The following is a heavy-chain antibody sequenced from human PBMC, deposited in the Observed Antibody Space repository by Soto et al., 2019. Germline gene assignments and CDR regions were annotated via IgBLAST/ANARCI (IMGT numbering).Heavy chain of an antibody. D-gene: IGHD3-3*01. CDR3: ARDYDFWSGPSYGMDV. J-gene: IGHJ6*02. CDR2: ISSSSSTI. CDR1: GFTFSSYS. Sequence: QPAGSLRLSCAASGFTFSSYSMNWVRQAPVKGLEWVSYISSSSSTIYYADSVKGRFTISRDNAKNSLYLQMNSLRDEDTAVYYCARDYDFWSGPSYGMDVWGQGTTVTVSS. V-gene: IGHV3-48*02.